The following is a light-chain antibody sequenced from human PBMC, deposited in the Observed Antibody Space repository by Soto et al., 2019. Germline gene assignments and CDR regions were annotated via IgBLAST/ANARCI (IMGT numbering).Light chain of an antibody. J-gene: IGKJ1*01. CDR1: QGISSY. CDR3: QQYNSYSKT. Sequence: AIRMTQSPSSFSASTGDRVTITCRASQGISSYLAWYQQKPGKAPKIMIYDASSLESGVPSRFSGSGSGTEFTLTISSLKNDDFSAYDCQQYNSYSKTFGQGTKVDI. V-gene: IGKV1-8*01. CDR2: DAS.